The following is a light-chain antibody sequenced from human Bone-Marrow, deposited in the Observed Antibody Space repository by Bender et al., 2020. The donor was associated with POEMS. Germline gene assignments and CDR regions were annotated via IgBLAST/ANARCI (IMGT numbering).Light chain of an antibody. J-gene: IGLJ2*01. CDR3: SSYSDSNTLL. Sequence: QSALTQPASVSASPGQSITISCTGTSSDVGTYNYVSWYQHLPGKAPKLLIYDVSHRPSGVSNRFSGSKSGNTASLTISGLQAEDEADYFCSSYSDSNTLLFGGGTKLTVL. CDR2: DVS. CDR1: SSDVGTYNY. V-gene: IGLV2-23*02.